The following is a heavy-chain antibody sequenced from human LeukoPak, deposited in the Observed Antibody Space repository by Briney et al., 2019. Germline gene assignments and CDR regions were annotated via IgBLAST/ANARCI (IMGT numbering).Heavy chain of an antibody. Sequence: PGGSLRLSCAASGFTFSSYEMNWVRQVPGKGLVWVSRIDSDGSSTSYADSVKGRFTVSRDNAKNTVSLQMNSLRAEDTAVYYCVRDRIGFDPWGQGTLVTVSS. CDR2: IDSDGSST. J-gene: IGHJ5*02. CDR3: VRDRIGFDP. V-gene: IGHV3-74*01. CDR1: GFTFSSYE. D-gene: IGHD3-16*02.